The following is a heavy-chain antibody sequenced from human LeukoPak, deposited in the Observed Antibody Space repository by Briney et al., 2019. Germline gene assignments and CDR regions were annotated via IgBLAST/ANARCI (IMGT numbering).Heavy chain of an antibody. Sequence: GGSLILSCAASGFTFSDYYMSWIRQAPGKGLEWVSYISSSSSYTNYADSVKGRFTISRDNAKNSLYLQMNSLRAEDTAVYYCARVGGSSGYYYFDYWGQGTLVTVSS. J-gene: IGHJ4*02. CDR2: ISSSSSYT. V-gene: IGHV3-11*05. CDR3: ARVGGSSGYYYFDY. CDR1: GFTFSDYY. D-gene: IGHD3-22*01.